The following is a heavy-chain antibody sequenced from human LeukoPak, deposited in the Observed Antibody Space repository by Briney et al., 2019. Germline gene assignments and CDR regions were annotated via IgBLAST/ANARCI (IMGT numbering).Heavy chain of an antibody. Sequence: KTSETLSLTCAVYGGSFSGYYWSWIRQPPGKGLEWIGEINHSGSTNYNPSLKSRVTISVDTSKNQFSLKLSSVTAADTAVYYCARGPNGQQLRAFDIWGQGTMATVSS. CDR3: ARGPNGQQLRAFDI. D-gene: IGHD6-13*01. CDR2: INHSGST. V-gene: IGHV4-34*01. J-gene: IGHJ3*02. CDR1: GGSFSGYY.